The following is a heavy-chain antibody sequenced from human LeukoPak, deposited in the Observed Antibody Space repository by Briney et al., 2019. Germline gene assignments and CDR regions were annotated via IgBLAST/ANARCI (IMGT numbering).Heavy chain of an antibody. CDR2: ITGGHYPT. D-gene: IGHD4-17*01. Sequence: PGGSLRLSCAASGFTFSSFAMTWDRQAPGKGLEWVSCITGGHYPTYNTDSVKGRFTISRDNSKNTLYLQMNSLRADDTAVYYCTKDPNGDYVGAFDPWGQGTLVTVSS. CDR1: GFTFSSFA. V-gene: IGHV3-23*01. J-gene: IGHJ5*02. CDR3: TKDPNGDYVGAFDP.